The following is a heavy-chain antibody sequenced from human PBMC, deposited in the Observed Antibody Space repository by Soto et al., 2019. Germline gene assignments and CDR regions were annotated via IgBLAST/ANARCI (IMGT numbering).Heavy chain of an antibody. J-gene: IGHJ4*02. CDR2: IYASGST. D-gene: IGHD3-22*01. Sequence: SETRSLTCTVAGASITSYHWSWIRQPAGKGLEGIGRIYASGSTNYSPSLKSRVTLSIDTSKNQCSLKLNSVTAADTAVYYCAREGYYEVVYWGQGARVTVS. CDR1: GASITSYH. CDR3: AREGYYEVVY. V-gene: IGHV4-4*07.